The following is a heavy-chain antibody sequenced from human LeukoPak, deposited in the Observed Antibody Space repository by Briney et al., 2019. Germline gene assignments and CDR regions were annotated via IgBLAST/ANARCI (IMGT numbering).Heavy chain of an antibody. CDR1: GGSFSGYY. J-gene: IGHJ6*04. Sequence: SETLSLTCAVYGGSFSGYYWSWIRQPPGKGLEWIGEINHSGSTNYNPSLKSRVTISVDTSKNQFSLKLSSVTAADTAVYYCARAGGYFDCNPNAYYYYGMDVWGKGTTVTVSS. V-gene: IGHV4-34*01. CDR3: ARAGGYFDCNPNAYYYYGMDV. CDR2: INHSGST. D-gene: IGHD3-9*01.